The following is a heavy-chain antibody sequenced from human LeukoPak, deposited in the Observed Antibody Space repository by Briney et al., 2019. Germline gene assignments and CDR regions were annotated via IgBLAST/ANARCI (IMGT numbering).Heavy chain of an antibody. Sequence: GGSLRLSCAASGSAFSRTWIHWVRQAPGKGLVWVSHANNDASRTTYADSVRGRFTISRDNAKNTVSLQMNSLRAEDTVVYYCASDGAYAMAVWGQGTTVTVSS. CDR3: ASDGAYAMAV. D-gene: IGHD1-26*01. J-gene: IGHJ6*02. CDR1: GSAFSRTW. CDR2: ANNDASRT. V-gene: IGHV3-74*01.